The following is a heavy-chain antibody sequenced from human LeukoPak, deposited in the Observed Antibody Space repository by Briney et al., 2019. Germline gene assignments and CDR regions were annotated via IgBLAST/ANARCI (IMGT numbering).Heavy chain of an antibody. J-gene: IGHJ6*03. V-gene: IGHV1-69*05. Sequence: SVKVSCKASGGTFSSYAISWVRQAPGQGLEWMGRIIPIFGTANYAQKFQGRVTITTDESTSTAYMELSSLRSEDTAVYYCARGTYYDFWSGGKRYYYYYMDVWGKGTTVTVSS. CDR3: ARGTYYDFWSGGKRYYYYYMDV. CDR2: IIPIFGTA. D-gene: IGHD3-3*01. CDR1: GGTFSSYA.